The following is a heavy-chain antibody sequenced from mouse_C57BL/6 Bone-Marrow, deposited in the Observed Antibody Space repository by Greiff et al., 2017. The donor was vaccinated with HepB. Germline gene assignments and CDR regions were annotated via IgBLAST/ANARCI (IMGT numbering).Heavy chain of an antibody. CDR2: IYPRSGNT. CDR3: ARGVTTVVARAMDY. V-gene: IGHV1-81*01. CDR1: GYTFTSYG. D-gene: IGHD1-1*01. Sequence: QVQLQQSGAELARPGASVKLSCKASGYTFTSYGISWVKQRTGQGLEWIGEIYPRSGNTYYNEKFKGKATLTADKSSSTAYMELRSLTSEDSAVYFCARGVTTVVARAMDYWGQGTSVTVSS. J-gene: IGHJ4*01.